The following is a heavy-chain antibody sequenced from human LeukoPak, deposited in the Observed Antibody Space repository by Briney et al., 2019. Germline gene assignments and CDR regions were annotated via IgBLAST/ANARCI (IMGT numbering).Heavy chain of an antibody. D-gene: IGHD3-10*01. J-gene: IGHJ5*02. CDR3: ARDGGEGWFDP. CDR2: IIPIFGTA. V-gene: IGHV1-69*06. CDR1: GGTFSSYA. Sequence: SVKVSCKASGGTFSSYAISWVRQAPGQGLEWMGGIIPIFGTANYAQKFQGRVTIIADKSTSTAYMELSSLRSDDRAVYYCARDGGEGWFDPWGQGTLVTVSS.